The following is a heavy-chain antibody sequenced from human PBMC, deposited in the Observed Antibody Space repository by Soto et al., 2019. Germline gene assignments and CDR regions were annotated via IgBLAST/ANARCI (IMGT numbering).Heavy chain of an antibody. CDR3: ARASARWGSDAAH. CDR1: GFSVSANY. V-gene: IGHV3-53*01. CDR2: IYSGGST. J-gene: IGHJ1*01. D-gene: IGHD3-16*01. Sequence: EVHLVESGGGLIQPGGSLRLSCAPSGFSVSANYMSWVRQAPGRGLECVSSIYSGGSTVYAASVKGRFTISRDHSKNTLYLQMNSLRAEATAVYYCARASARWGSDAAHWGQGTVVTVSP.